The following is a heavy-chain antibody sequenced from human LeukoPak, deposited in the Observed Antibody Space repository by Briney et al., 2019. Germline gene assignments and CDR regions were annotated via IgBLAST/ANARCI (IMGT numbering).Heavy chain of an antibody. CDR3: ARDTGGSYDSDY. Sequence: SETLSLTCTVSGGSISSSSYYRGWIRQPPGKGLEWIGSIYYSGSTYYNPSLKSRVTISVDTSKNQFSLKLSSVTAADTAVYYCARDTGGSYDSDYWGQGTLVTVSS. D-gene: IGHD1-26*01. J-gene: IGHJ4*02. V-gene: IGHV4-39*07. CDR2: IYYSGST. CDR1: GGSISSSSYY.